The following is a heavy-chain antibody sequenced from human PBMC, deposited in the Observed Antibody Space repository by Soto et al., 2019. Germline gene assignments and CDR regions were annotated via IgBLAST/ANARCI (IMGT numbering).Heavy chain of an antibody. Sequence: EVQLLESGGGLVQPGGSLRLSCAASGFTFSSYAMSWVRQAPGKGLEWVSAISGSGGSTYYADSVKGRFTISRDNPKTTLYLQMNSLTAEDTAVYYCAKDLVRRYYFDYWAQGNLVTVSA. CDR2: ISGSGGST. CDR1: GFTFSSYA. V-gene: IGHV3-23*01. J-gene: IGHJ4*02. CDR3: AKDLVRRYYFDY. D-gene: IGHD3-10*01.